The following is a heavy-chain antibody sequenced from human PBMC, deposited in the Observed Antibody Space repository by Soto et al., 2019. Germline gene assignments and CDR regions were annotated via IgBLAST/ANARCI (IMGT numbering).Heavy chain of an antibody. CDR2: ISGSGGST. Sequence: VGPLRLSCTASGFTFSSYAMSWVRQAPGKGLEWVSAISGSGGSTYYADSVKGRFTISRDNSKNTLYLQMNSLRAEDTAVYYCAKDWSSSLNYYYGMDVWGQGTTVTVSS. D-gene: IGHD6-13*01. CDR1: GFTFSSYA. CDR3: AKDWSSSLNYYYGMDV. J-gene: IGHJ6*02. V-gene: IGHV3-23*01.